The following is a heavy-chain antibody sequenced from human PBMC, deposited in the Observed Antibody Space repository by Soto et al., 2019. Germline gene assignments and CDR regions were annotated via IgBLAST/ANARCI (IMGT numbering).Heavy chain of an antibody. V-gene: IGHV3-23*01. CDR1: GFTFTDYG. CDR3: AKARDDSIDYYRIGYYFDY. CDR2: LSASGGST. D-gene: IGHD2-21*02. Sequence: GGSLRLSCAASGFTFTDYGMGWVRQAPGKGLEWVSTLSASGGSTYYADSVKGRFTISGDNSKNTVYLQMNSLRAEDTALYYCAKARDDSIDYYRIGYYFDYWGQGTRVTVSS. J-gene: IGHJ4*02.